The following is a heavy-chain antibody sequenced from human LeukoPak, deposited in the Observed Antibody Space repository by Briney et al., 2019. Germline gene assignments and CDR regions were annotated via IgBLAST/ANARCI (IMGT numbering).Heavy chain of an antibody. V-gene: IGHV4-39*07. CDR1: GGSISSSSYY. Sequence: PSETLSLTCTVSGGSISSSSYYWGWIRQPPGKGLEWIGSIYYSGSTYYNPSLRSRVTLSLDRSNNQFSLTLNSVTAADTAVYYCARGLDYYGSGSYLNNWFDPWGQGTLVTVSS. J-gene: IGHJ5*02. D-gene: IGHD3-10*01. CDR3: ARGLDYYGSGSYLNNWFDP. CDR2: IYYSGST.